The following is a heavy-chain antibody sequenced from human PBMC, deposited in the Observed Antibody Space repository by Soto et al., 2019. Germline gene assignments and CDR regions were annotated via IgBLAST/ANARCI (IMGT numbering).Heavy chain of an antibody. Sequence: PGGSLRLSCAASGFAFSDYAMHWVRQTPGKGLEWVAVISYDGSIEYYADSVKGRFTISRDNSKNTVYLQMNSLRGDDTAVYYCARGRGRSYYFGSGSYSDYWGQGTLVTVSS. J-gene: IGHJ4*02. D-gene: IGHD3-10*01. V-gene: IGHV3-30-3*01. CDR2: ISYDGSIE. CDR3: ARGRGRSYYFGSGSYSDY. CDR1: GFAFSDYA.